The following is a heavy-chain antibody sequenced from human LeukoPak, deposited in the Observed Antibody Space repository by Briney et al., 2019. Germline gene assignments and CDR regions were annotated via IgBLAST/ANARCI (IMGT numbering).Heavy chain of an antibody. CDR1: GFTFSSYA. CDR3: AREAAGFDY. CDR2: MSSSSSYI. D-gene: IGHD6-13*01. V-gene: IGHV3-21*01. J-gene: IGHJ4*02. Sequence: GGSLRLSRAASGFTFSSYAMSWVRQAPGKGLEWVSSMSSSSSYIYYADSVKGRSTISRDNAKNSLYLQMNSLRAEDTAVYYCAREAAGFDYWGQGTLVTVSS.